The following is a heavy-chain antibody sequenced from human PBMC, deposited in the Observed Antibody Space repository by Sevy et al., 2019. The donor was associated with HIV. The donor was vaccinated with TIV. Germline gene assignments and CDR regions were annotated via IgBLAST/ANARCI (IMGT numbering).Heavy chain of an antibody. V-gene: IGHV4-39*01. J-gene: IGHJ4*02. CDR3: ASEKDTAMVSDY. D-gene: IGHD5-18*01. Sequence: AESLSLTCTVSGGSISSSSYYWGWIRQPPGKGMEWIGSIYYSGSTYYNPSLNSRVTISVDTSKNQFSLKLSSVTAAETAVYHCASEKDTAMVSDYWGQGTLVSVSS. CDR1: GGSISSSSYY. CDR2: IYYSGST.